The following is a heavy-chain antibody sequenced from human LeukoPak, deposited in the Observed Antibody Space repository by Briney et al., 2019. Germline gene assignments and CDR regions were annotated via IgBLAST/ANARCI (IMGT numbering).Heavy chain of an antibody. Sequence: GGSLRLSCAASGFTFSSYAMSWVRQAPGKGLEWVSAISGSGSSTYYADSVKGRFTISRDNSKNTLYLQMNSLRAEDTAVYYCAKDKAAAGQGDYYYMDVWGKGTTVTVSS. D-gene: IGHD6-13*01. V-gene: IGHV3-23*01. CDR3: AKDKAAAGQGDYYYMDV. CDR1: GFTFSSYA. J-gene: IGHJ6*03. CDR2: ISGSGSST.